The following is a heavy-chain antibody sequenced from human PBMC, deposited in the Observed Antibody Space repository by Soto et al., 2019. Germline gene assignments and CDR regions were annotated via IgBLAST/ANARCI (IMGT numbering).Heavy chain of an antibody. CDR2: IYHTGNA. Sequence: PSETLSLTGSVSGDSISNSRFYWAWIRQPPGEGLEWIGSIYHTGNAYYNPSLKSRVTIFVDTSKNQFSLKLTSVTAADTALYYCARDYFDSSDYTTNWFDPWGQGALVTVSS. CDR1: GDSISNSRFY. CDR3: ARDYFDSSDYTTNWFDP. D-gene: IGHD3-22*01. V-gene: IGHV4-39*01. J-gene: IGHJ5*02.